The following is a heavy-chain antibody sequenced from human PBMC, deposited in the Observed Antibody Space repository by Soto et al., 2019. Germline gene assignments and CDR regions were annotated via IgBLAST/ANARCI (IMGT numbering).Heavy chain of an antibody. J-gene: IGHJ4*02. CDR1: GYTFTSYA. CDR3: ARNLMDYDILTGYYMAYYSDY. CDR2: INAGNGNT. Sequence: QVQLVQSGAEVKKPGASVKVSCKASGYTFTSYAMHWVRQAPGQRLERMGWINAGNGNTEYSQKFQGRVTITRDTSASTAYMELSSLRSEDTAVYYCARNLMDYDILTGYYMAYYSDYWGQGTLVTVSS. D-gene: IGHD3-9*01. V-gene: IGHV1-3*01.